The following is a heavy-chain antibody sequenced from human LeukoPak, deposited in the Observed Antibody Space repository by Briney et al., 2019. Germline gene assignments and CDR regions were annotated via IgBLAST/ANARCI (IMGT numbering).Heavy chain of an antibody. CDR2: INEDGSEQ. J-gene: IGHJ4*02. D-gene: IGHD3-9*01. V-gene: IGHV3-7*01. CDR3: ARAVDAGTVDY. CDR1: GFTFSNTW. Sequence: GGSLRLSCAASGFTFSNTWMSGVRQAPGKGLEWVANINEDGSEQYYVDSVKGRLTISRDNAKNSLYLQMNTLRAEDTAIYHCARAVDAGTVDYWGQGTLVTVSS.